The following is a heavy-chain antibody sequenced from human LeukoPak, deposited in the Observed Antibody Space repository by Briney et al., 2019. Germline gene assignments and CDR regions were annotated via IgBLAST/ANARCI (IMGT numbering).Heavy chain of an antibody. D-gene: IGHD3-16*01. Sequence: GGSLRLSCAASGFTFSSYEMNWVRQAPGKGLEWVAVIWYDGSDKYYADSVKGRFTISRDNSKNTLYLQMTSPRADDTAVYYCARDRVLHYFDYWGQGALVTVSS. CDR3: ARDRVLHYFDY. CDR1: GFTFSSYE. CDR2: IWYDGSDK. V-gene: IGHV3-33*08. J-gene: IGHJ4*02.